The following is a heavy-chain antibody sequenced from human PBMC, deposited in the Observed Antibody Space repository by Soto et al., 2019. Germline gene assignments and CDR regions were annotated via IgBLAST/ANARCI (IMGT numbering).Heavy chain of an antibody. CDR1: GFTFDDYA. Sequence: EVQLVESGGGLVQPGRSLRLSCAASGFTFDDYAMHWVRQAPGKGLEWVSGISWNSGSIGYADSVKGRFTISRDNAKNSLYLQMTSLRAEDTALYYCAKPRYGDYVPYYFDYWGQGTLVTVSS. J-gene: IGHJ4*02. CDR2: ISWNSGSI. V-gene: IGHV3-9*01. CDR3: AKPRYGDYVPYYFDY. D-gene: IGHD4-17*01.